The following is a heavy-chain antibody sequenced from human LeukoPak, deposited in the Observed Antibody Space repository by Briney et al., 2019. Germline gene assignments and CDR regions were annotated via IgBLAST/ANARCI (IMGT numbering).Heavy chain of an antibody. CDR3: ARDPVHEPVRYFDWLLSSSYGMDV. CDR1: GYTFTGYY. D-gene: IGHD3-9*01. V-gene: IGHV1-2*02. Sequence: ASVKVSCKASGYTFTGYYMHWVRQAPGQGLEWMGWINPNSGGTNYAQKFQGRVTMTRDTSISTAYMELSRLRSDDTAVYYCARDPVHEPVRYFDWLLSSSYGMDVWGQGTTVTVSS. J-gene: IGHJ6*02. CDR2: INPNSGGT.